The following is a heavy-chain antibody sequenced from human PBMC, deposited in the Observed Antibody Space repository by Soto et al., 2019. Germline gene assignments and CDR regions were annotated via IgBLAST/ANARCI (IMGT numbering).Heavy chain of an antibody. V-gene: IGHV5-51*01. D-gene: IGHD6-19*01. CDR1: GYSFTSYW. CDR3: ARHSTIAVAGIYYYYGMDV. J-gene: IGHJ6*02. CDR2: IYPGDSDT. Sequence: GASLKISXKGSGYSFTSYWIGWVRQMPGKGLEWMGIIYPGDSDTRYSPSFQGQVTISADKSISTAYLQWSSLKASDTAMYYCARHSTIAVAGIYYYYGMDVWGQGTTVTVS.